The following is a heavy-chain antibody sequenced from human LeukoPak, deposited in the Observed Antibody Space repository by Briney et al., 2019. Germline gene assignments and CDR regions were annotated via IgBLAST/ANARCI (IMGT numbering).Heavy chain of an antibody. CDR1: GFTFTMFS. J-gene: IGHJ4*02. Sequence: GGSLRLSCAASGFTFTMFSMNWLRQAPGKGLEWIAFIRGRSDTTYYADSVQGRFTISRDNAEDSVYLQMNTLSAEDTAVYYCARWNLGSDFWGQGTLVTVSS. V-gene: IGHV3-48*01. CDR2: IRGRSDTT. CDR3: ARWNLGSDF. D-gene: IGHD1-1*01.